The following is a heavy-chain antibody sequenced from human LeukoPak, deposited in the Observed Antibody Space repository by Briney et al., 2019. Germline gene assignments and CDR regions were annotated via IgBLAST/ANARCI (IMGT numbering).Heavy chain of an antibody. V-gene: IGHV5-51*01. CDR1: EYNFASYW. CDR3: ARRITFGGVIAFDY. CDR2: IYPGDSDT. D-gene: IGHD3-16*02. Sequence: GESLQISCQGSEYNFASYWILWVRQMPGKGLEWMGIIYPGDSDTRYSPSFQGQVTISADKSISTAYLQWSSLKASDTAMYYCARRITFGGVIAFDYWGQGTLVTVSS. J-gene: IGHJ4*02.